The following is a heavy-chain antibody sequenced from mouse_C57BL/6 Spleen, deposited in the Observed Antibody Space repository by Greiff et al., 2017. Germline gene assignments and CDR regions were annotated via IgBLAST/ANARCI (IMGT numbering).Heavy chain of an antibody. CDR3: ARGPRSSHYGSTGYCFDY. CDR1: GYTFTSYG. CDR2: TYIGNGYT. Sequence: EVQLQQSGAELVRPGSSVKMSCKTSGYTFTSYGINWVKQRPGRGLEGIGYTYIGNGYTEYNEKFKGKATLTSDTSSSTAYMQLSSLTSEDSAIYFCARGPRSSHYGSTGYCFDYWGQGTTLTVSS. D-gene: IGHD1-1*01. V-gene: IGHV1-58*01. J-gene: IGHJ2*01.